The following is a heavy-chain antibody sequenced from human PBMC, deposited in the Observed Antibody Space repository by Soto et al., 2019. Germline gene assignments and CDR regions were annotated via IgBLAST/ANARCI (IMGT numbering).Heavy chain of an antibody. CDR3: ARILYSSSPQGGY. V-gene: IGHV1-46*01. CDR1: GYTFSSYY. D-gene: IGHD6-6*01. Sequence: QVQQVQSGAEVKKPWALVKVSCKASGYTFSSYYRHWVRQASGQGLEWMGIINSSGGSTSYAQKFQGRVTMTRDTSTSTVYMELRSLRSEDTAVYYCARILYSSSPQGGYWGQGTLVTVSS. J-gene: IGHJ4*02. CDR2: INSSGGST.